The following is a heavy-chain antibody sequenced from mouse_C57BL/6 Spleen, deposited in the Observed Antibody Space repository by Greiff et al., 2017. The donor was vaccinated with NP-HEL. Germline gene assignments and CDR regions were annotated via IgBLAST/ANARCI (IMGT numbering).Heavy chain of an antibody. CDR2: INPGSGGT. Sequence: QVQLKESGAELVRPGTSVKVSCKASGYAFTNYLIEWVKQRPGQGLEWIGVINPGSGGTNYNEKFKGKATLTADKSSSTAYMQLSSLTSEDSAVYFCAREGLFITTVVASFDYWGQGTTLTVSS. CDR3: AREGLFITTVVASFDY. V-gene: IGHV1-54*01. D-gene: IGHD1-1*01. CDR1: GYAFTNYL. J-gene: IGHJ2*01.